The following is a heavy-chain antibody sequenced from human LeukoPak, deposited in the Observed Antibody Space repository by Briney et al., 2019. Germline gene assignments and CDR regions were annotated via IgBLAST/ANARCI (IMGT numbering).Heavy chain of an antibody. CDR2: IGSSSSTI. CDR3: ARARGYSYGFDY. Sequence: GGSLRLSCAASGFTFSSYNMNWVRQAPGKGLEWVSYIGSSSSTIYYADSVKGRFTISRDNAKNSLYLQMNSLRAEDTAVYYCARARGYSYGFDYWGQGTLVTVSS. V-gene: IGHV3-48*01. D-gene: IGHD5-18*01. CDR1: GFTFSSYN. J-gene: IGHJ4*02.